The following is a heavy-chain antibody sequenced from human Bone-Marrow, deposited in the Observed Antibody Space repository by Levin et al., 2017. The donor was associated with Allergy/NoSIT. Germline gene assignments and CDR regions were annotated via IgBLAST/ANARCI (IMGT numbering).Heavy chain of an antibody. V-gene: IGHV3-13*01. CDR3: VRESSTSLVFDY. J-gene: IGHJ4*02. CDR2: IGTAYDT. D-gene: IGHD2-2*01. Sequence: GESLKISCAASGFTFDTYDMHWVRQATGKGLEWVSTIGTAYDTYYPGSVKGRFTISRENAKNSLYLQMDSLRAGDTAIYYCVRESSTSLVFDYWGQGTLVTVSS. CDR1: GFTFDTYD.